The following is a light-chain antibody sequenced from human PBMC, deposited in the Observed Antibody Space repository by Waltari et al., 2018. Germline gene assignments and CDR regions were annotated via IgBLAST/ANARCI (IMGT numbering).Light chain of an antibody. J-gene: IGKJ5*01. Sequence: ETVMTQSPATLSVYPGERATLSCRASQRIKNNLAWYQQKGGQAPRLLLFDASTRATGISARFSGSGYGTEFPLTISSLQSEDFAVYYCQQYDNWPLTFGQGTRLDIK. CDR2: DAS. CDR1: QRIKNN. V-gene: IGKV3-15*01. CDR3: QQYDNWPLT.